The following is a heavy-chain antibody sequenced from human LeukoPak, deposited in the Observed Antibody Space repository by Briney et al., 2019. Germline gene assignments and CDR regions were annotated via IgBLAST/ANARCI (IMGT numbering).Heavy chain of an antibody. D-gene: IGHD7-27*01. Sequence: GGSLRLSCAASGFTFSSYAMSWDRQAPGKGLEWVSAISGSGGSTYYADSVKGRFTISRDNSKNTLYLQMNSLRAEDTAVYYCAKDSNWGSDYYFDYWGQGTLVTVSS. CDR3: AKDSNWGSDYYFDY. J-gene: IGHJ4*02. V-gene: IGHV3-23*01. CDR1: GFTFSSYA. CDR2: ISGSGGST.